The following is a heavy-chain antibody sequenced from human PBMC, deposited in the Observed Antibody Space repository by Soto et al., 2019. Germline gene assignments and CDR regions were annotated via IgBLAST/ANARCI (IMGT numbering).Heavy chain of an antibody. CDR2: ISSSSSTI. CDR1: GFTFSSYS. D-gene: IGHD5-12*01. J-gene: IGHJ4*02. CDR3: ASRIVATITSGAY. V-gene: IGHV3-48*01. Sequence: PGGSLRLSCAASGFTFSSYSMNWVRQAPGKGLEWVSYISSSSSTIYYADSVKGRFTISRDNAKNSLYLQMNSLRAEDTAVYYCASRIVATITSGAYWGQGTLVTVSS.